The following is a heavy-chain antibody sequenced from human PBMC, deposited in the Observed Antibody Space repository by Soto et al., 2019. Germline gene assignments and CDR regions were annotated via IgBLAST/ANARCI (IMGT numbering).Heavy chain of an antibody. V-gene: IGHV3-23*01. CDR1: GFTFSSYA. Sequence: GGSLRLSCAASGFTFSSYAMSWVRQAPGKGLEWVSAISGSGGSTYYADSVKGRFTISRDNSKNTLYLQMNSLRAEDTAVYYCAKIRGKDIVVVPAAGLPSYYFDYWGQGTLVTVSS. CDR3: AKIRGKDIVVVPAAGLPSYYFDY. CDR2: ISGSGGST. D-gene: IGHD2-2*01. J-gene: IGHJ4*02.